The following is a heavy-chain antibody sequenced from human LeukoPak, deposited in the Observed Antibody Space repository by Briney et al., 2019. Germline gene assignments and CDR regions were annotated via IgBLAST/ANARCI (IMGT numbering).Heavy chain of an antibody. J-gene: IGHJ6*02. D-gene: IGHD3-10*01. V-gene: IGHV4-30-2*01. CDR1: GGSFISGGYS. CDR3: ARDAYYYGSGSYYKAGMDV. CDR2: IYHSGTT. Sequence: SQTLSLTCAVSGGSFISGGYSWNWIRQPPGKGLEWIGYIYHSGTTYNNQSLKSRVTISVDRSKNKFSLKLSSVTAADTAVYYCARDAYYYGSGSYYKAGMDVWGQGTTVTVSS.